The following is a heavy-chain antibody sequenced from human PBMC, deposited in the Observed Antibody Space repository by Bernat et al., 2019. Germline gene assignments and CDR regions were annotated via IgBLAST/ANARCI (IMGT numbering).Heavy chain of an antibody. D-gene: IGHD3-10*01. Sequence: QVQLQESGPGLVKPSQTLSLTCTVSGGSISRGGYYWSWICQHPGKGLEWIGYIYYSGSSYYNPSLKSRVTISVDTSKNQFSLKLRSVTAADTSVYYCARDNVASGSYYAVYGMDVWGQGTTVTVSS. CDR1: GGSISRGGYY. CDR3: ARDNVASGSYYAVYGMDV. J-gene: IGHJ6*02. V-gene: IGHV4-31*03. CDR2: IYYSGSS.